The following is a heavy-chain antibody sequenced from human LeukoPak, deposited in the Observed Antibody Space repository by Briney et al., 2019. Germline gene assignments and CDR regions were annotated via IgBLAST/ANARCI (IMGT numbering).Heavy chain of an antibody. J-gene: IGHJ5*02. CDR2: INHSGST. V-gene: IGHV4-34*01. D-gene: IGHD3-3*01. CDR3: ARYSGDFWSGLSLFDP. Sequence: PSETLSLTCAVYGGSFSGYYWSWLRQPPGKGLEWIGEINHSGSTNYNPSLKSRVTISVDTSKNQFSLKLSSVTAADTAVYYCARYSGDFWSGLSLFDPWGQGTLVTVSS. CDR1: GGSFSGYY.